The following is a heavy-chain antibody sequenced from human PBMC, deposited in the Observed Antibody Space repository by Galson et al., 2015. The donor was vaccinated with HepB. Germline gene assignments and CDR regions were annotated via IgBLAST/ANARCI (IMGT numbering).Heavy chain of an antibody. V-gene: IGHV5-51*01. CDR2: IYPGDSDT. J-gene: IGHJ1*01. CDR3: ASLTGYSSGWYGDFQH. D-gene: IGHD6-19*01. Sequence: QSGAEVKKPGESLKISCKGSGYSFTSYWIGWVRQMPGKGLEWMGIIYPGDSDTRYSPSFQGQVTISADKSISTAYQQWSSLKASDTAMYYCASLTGYSSGWYGDFQHWGQGTLVTVSS. CDR1: GYSFTSYW.